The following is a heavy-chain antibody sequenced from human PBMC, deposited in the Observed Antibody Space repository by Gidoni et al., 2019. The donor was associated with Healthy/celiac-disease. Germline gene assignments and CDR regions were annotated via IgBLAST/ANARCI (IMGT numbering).Heavy chain of an antibody. CDR1: GFTFSSYG. CDR3: AKATRGFRIAVSYGMDV. CDR2: IWYDGSNK. J-gene: IGHJ6*02. Sequence: QVQLVESGGGVVQPGRSLRLSCAASGFTFSSYGMHWVRQAPGKGLEWVAVIWYDGSNKYYADSVKGRFTISRDNSKNTLYLQMNSLRAEDTAVYYCAKATRGFRIAVSYGMDVWGQGTTVTVSS. D-gene: IGHD6-19*01. V-gene: IGHV3-33*06.